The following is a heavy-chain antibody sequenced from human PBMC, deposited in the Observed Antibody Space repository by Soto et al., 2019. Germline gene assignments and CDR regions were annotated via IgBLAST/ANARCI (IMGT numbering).Heavy chain of an antibody. V-gene: IGHV2-5*02. CDR2: IYWDDYK. CDR3: AHKGSGLYPLDY. CDR1: GFSLDTSGVG. Sequence: QITLKESGPTLVKPALTLTLTCTFSGFSLDTSGVGVGWIRQPPGKALEWVAVIYWDDYKHFSPSLESRLTITKDTSKNLVVLTMTDMDPVDTATYYCAHKGSGLYPLDYWGQGTLVTVSS. D-gene: IGHD3-10*01. J-gene: IGHJ4*02.